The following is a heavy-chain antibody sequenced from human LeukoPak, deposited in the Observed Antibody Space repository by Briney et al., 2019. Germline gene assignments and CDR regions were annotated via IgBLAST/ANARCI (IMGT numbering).Heavy chain of an antibody. CDR2: ISYDGNNK. CDR3: AREYDSGYSFDY. CDR1: GFTFSIYA. Sequence: PGGSLRLSCAASGFTFSIYAMDWVRQAPGKGLEWVALISYDGNNKYYADSVKGRFTISRDNSKNTLYLQMNSLRAEDTAVYYCAREYDSGYSFDYWGQGTLVTVSS. V-gene: IGHV3-30-3*01. D-gene: IGHD3-22*01. J-gene: IGHJ4*02.